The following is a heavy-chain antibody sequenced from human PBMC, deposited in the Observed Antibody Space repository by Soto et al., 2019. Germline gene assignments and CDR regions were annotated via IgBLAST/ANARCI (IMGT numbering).Heavy chain of an antibody. D-gene: IGHD2-21*01. Sequence: ESLKISCQASGYSFTTYWIAWVRQTPGRGLEWMGIIYPGDSEIKYSPSFDGQVTFSVDKSTSTAYLQWIGLKTSDTGRYFCARSPAGNSMAPFDVWGQGSRVTVHS. CDR3: ARSPAGNSMAPFDV. J-gene: IGHJ4*02. V-gene: IGHV5-51*01. CDR1: GYSFTTYW. CDR2: IYPGDSEI.